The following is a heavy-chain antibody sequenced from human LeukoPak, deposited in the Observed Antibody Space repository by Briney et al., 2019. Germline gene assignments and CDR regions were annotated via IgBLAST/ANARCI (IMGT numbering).Heavy chain of an antibody. CDR2: ISYDGSNK. Sequence: GGSLRLSCAASGFTFSSYAMHWVRQAPGKGLEWVAVISYDGSNKYYADSVKGRFTISRGNSKNTLYLQMNSLRAEDTAVYYCARDEGANAYSSGWYVRGIDYWGQGTLVTVSS. CDR3: ARDEGANAYSSGWYVRGIDY. V-gene: IGHV3-30-3*01. CDR1: GFTFSSYA. J-gene: IGHJ4*02. D-gene: IGHD6-19*01.